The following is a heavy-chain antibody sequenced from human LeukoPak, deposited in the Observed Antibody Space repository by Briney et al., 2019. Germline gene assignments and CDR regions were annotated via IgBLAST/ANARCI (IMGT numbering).Heavy chain of an antibody. D-gene: IGHD3-10*01. Sequence: SVKVSCKASGGTFSSYAISWVRQAPGQGLEWMGGIIPIFGTANYAQKFQGRVTITADESTSTAYMELSSLRSEDTAVYYCARGRYYGSESYPFVMGYWGQGTLVTVSS. CDR2: IIPIFGTA. J-gene: IGHJ4*02. V-gene: IGHV1-69*13. CDR1: GGTFSSYA. CDR3: ARGRYYGSESYPFVMGY.